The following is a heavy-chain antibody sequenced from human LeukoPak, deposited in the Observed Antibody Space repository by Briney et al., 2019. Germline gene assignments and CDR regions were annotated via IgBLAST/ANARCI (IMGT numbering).Heavy chain of an antibody. CDR2: INPNSGGT. CDR3: ARAGSFISAYFDY. Sequence: ASVKVSCKSSGYTLAGYYMHWVRQAPGQGLEWMGWINPNSGGTNYAQKFQGRVTMTRDTSISTAYMELSRLRSDDTAVYYCARAGSFISAYFDYWGQGTLVTVSS. J-gene: IGHJ4*02. CDR1: GYTLAGYY. V-gene: IGHV1-2*02. D-gene: IGHD3-3*02.